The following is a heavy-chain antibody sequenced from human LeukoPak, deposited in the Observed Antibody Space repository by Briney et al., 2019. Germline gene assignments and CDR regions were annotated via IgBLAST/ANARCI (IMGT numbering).Heavy chain of an antibody. V-gene: IGHV1-8*03. D-gene: IGHD3-3*01. J-gene: IGHJ3*02. CDR1: GYTFTSYD. Sequence: ASVKVSCKASGYTFTSYDINWVRQATGQGLEWMGWMNPNSGNTGYAQKFQGRVTITGNTSISTAYMELSSLRSEDTAVYYCARDDFWSAGDAFDIWGQGTMVTVSS. CDR3: ARDDFWSAGDAFDI. CDR2: MNPNSGNT.